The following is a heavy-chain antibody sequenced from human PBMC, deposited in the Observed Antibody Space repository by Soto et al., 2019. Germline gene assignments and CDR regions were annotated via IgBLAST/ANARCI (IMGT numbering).Heavy chain of an antibody. D-gene: IGHD2-2*02. Sequence: SETLSLTCTVSGGSISRYYWSWIRQPPGKGLEWIGYVYYSGRTNYNPSLKSRVTISVDTSKNQFSLKLSSVTAADTAVYYCARGYCSSTSCYIWDNWFDPWGQGTLVTVS. J-gene: IGHJ5*02. CDR2: VYYSGRT. V-gene: IGHV4-59*01. CDR1: GGSISRYY. CDR3: ARGYCSSTSCYIWDNWFDP.